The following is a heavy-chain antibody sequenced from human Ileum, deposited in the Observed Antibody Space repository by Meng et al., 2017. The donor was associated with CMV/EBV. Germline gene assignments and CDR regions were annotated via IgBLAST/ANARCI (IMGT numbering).Heavy chain of an antibody. CDR1: GYSFTNNW. CDR3: ARHVQQDRYYFYYGIDV. CDR2: IYPDDSDT. D-gene: IGHD5-18*01. V-gene: IGHV5-51*01. Sequence: GESLKISCKGSGYSFTNNWIGWVRQMPGKGLEWMGIIYPDDSDTRYSPSFQGQVTISVDKSISTAYLQWSRLEAPDTAMYYCARHVQQDRYYFYYGIDVWGQGTPVTVSS. J-gene: IGHJ6*02.